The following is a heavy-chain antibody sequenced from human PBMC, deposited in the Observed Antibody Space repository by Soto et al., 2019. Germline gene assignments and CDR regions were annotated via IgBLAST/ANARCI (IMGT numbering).Heavy chain of an antibody. V-gene: IGHV3-11*06. D-gene: IGHD3-10*01. CDR2: ISSSSSYT. CDR3: ERDGSGSYYSLYYYYYYGMDV. J-gene: IGHJ6*02. Sequence: PGGSLRLSCAASGFTFSDYYMSWIRQAPGEGLEWVSYISSSSSYTNYADPGKGRFTITRDSAKNTLYLQMNCLRAEDTDVYYCERDGSGSYYSLYYYYYYGMDVWGQGTTVTVSS. CDR1: GFTFSDYY.